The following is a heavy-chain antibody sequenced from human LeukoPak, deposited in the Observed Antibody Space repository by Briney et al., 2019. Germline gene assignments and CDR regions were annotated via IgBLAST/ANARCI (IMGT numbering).Heavy chain of an antibody. Sequence: GGSLRLSWAASGFTFSSYWMSWVRQAPGKGLEWVANIKQDGSEKYYVDSVKGRFTISRDNAKDSLYLQMNSLRAEDTAVYYCARDWGIVVVPANDDFDIWGQGTMVTVSS. D-gene: IGHD2-2*01. CDR1: GFTFSSYW. CDR2: IKQDGSEK. J-gene: IGHJ3*02. CDR3: ARDWGIVVVPANDDFDI. V-gene: IGHV3-7*01.